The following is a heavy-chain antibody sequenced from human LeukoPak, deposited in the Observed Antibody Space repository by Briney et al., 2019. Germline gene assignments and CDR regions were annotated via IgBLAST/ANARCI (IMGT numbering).Heavy chain of an antibody. V-gene: IGHV3-21*01. CDR3: ARDGGIAVAGTGDY. J-gene: IGHJ4*02. D-gene: IGHD6-19*01. CDR2: ISSSSSYI. CDR1: GFTSSSYS. Sequence: GGSLRLSCAASGFTSSSYSMNWVRQAPGKGLEWVSSISSSSSYIYYADSVKGRFTISRDNAKNSLYLQMNSLRAEDTAVYYCARDGGIAVAGTGDYWGQGTLVTVSS.